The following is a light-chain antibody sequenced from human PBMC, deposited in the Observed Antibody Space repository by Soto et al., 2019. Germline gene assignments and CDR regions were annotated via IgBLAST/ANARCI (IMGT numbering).Light chain of an antibody. CDR3: QQFNVYPFT. Sequence: AIQLTQSPSSLSASVGDRVTITCRASQGIGDAVAWYQQEPGRPPKLLIYDASRLASGVPSRFSGSGSVTDFTLAISSLQPEDFTTYYCQQFNVYPFTFGPGTRVDIK. CDR2: DAS. CDR1: QGIGDA. J-gene: IGKJ3*01. V-gene: IGKV1-13*02.